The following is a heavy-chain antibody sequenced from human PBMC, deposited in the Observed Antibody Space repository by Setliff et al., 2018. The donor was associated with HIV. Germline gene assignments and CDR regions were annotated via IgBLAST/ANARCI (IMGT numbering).Heavy chain of an antibody. Sequence: ASVKVSCKASGYTFSNYGISWVRQAPGQGLEWMGWISAHTGHTNFARSFQGRVSMTIDASTTMAYMELRNLKSDDTAVYYCARGGYWNTQQLVPVGMDVWGQGTTVTVSS. J-gene: IGHJ6*02. CDR2: ISAHTGHT. V-gene: IGHV1-18*01. CDR3: ARGGYWNTQQLVPVGMDV. D-gene: IGHD6-13*01. CDR1: GYTFSNYG.